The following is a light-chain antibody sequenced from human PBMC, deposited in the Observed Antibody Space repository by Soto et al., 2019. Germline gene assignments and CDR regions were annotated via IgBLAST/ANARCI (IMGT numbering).Light chain of an antibody. CDR3: QQSYSTPLT. CDR2: AAS. J-gene: IGKJ4*01. Sequence: DIQMTQSPSILSASVGDSVTITCRASQTIDSWVAWYQQKPGKAPKLLIYAASSLQSGVPSRFSGSGSGTDFTLTISSLQPEDFATYYCQQSYSTPLTFGGGTKVDIK. CDR1: QTIDSW. V-gene: IGKV1-39*01.